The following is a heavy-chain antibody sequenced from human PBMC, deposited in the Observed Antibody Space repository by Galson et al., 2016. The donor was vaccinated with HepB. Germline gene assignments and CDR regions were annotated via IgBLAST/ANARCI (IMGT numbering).Heavy chain of an antibody. V-gene: IGHV3-33*01. CDR3: ARDGSPYSGRRYWYFDL. J-gene: IGHJ2*01. CDR1: GFTFSSSG. D-gene: IGHD3-10*01. CDR2: IWYDGSNE. Sequence: ALRLSCAASGFTFSSSGMHWVRQAPGKGLEWVALIWYDGSNEFYADSVKGRFTISRDNFKNTVYLQMNNLRDEDAALYYCARDGSPYSGRRYWYFDLWGRGTVVTVSS.